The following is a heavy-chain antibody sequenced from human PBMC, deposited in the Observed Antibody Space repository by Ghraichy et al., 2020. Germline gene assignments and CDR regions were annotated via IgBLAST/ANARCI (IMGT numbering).Heavy chain of an antibody. CDR3: ASIGGIVVVPAANWFDP. J-gene: IGHJ5*02. Sequence: SVKVSCKASGGTFSSYAISWVRQAPGQGLEWMGGIIPIFGTANYAQKFQGRVTITADKSTSTAYMELSSLRSEDTAVYYCASIGGIVVVPAANWFDPWGQGTLVTVSS. CDR2: IIPIFGTA. CDR1: GGTFSSYA. D-gene: IGHD2-2*01. V-gene: IGHV1-69*06.